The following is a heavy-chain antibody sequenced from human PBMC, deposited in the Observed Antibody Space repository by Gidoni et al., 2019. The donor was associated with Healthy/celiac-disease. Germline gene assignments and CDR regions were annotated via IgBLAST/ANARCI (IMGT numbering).Heavy chain of an antibody. CDR2: ISAYNGNT. CDR1: GYTFTSYG. D-gene: IGHD3-10*01. CDR3: ARDRRMVRGVIITDY. J-gene: IGHJ4*02. Sequence: QVQLVQSGAEGKKPGASVKGSCKASGYTFTSYGISWVRQAPGQGLEWMGWISAYNGNTNYAQKLQGRVTMTTDTSTSTAYMELRSLRSDDTAVYYCARDRRMVRGVIITDYWGQGTLVTVSS. V-gene: IGHV1-18*01.